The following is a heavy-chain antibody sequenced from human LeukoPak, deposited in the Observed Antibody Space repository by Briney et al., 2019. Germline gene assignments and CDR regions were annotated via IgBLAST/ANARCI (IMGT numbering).Heavy chain of an antibody. Sequence: PSETLSLTCTVSGGSISSYYWSWIRQPPGKGLEWIGEINHSGSTNYNPSLKSRVTISVDTSKNQFSLKLSSVTAADTAVYYCARAPRYGSGSYYPYWGQGTLVTVSS. CDR1: GGSISSYY. V-gene: IGHV4-34*01. CDR3: ARAPRYGSGSYYPY. J-gene: IGHJ4*02. D-gene: IGHD3-10*01. CDR2: INHSGST.